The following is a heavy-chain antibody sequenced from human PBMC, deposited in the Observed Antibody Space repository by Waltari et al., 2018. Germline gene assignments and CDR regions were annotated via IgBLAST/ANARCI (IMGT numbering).Heavy chain of an antibody. CDR3: ARVSAEMAFDQ. CDR2: ISSACSYF. J-gene: IGHJ4*02. CDR1: GFTFSRHA. V-gene: IGHV3-21*01. Sequence: EVQLVESGGGLVKPGGSLRPSGVTSGFTFSRHAVNWFRQGPGEGRGWVSSISSACSYFYYGDSAKGRFTISRDNAKNSLYLEVSSLRVDDTAVYSCARVSAEMAFDQWGQGTLVTVSS. D-gene: IGHD5-12*01.